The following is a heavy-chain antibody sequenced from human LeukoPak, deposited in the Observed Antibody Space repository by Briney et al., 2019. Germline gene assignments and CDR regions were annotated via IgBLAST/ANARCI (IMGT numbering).Heavy chain of an antibody. CDR3: ARGDYETHGYQTR. Sequence: ASVKVSCKASGYIFTRYVLHWVRQAPGQGLEWMGWINTNTGNPTYAQGFTGRFVFSLDTSVSTAYLQISSLKADGTAMYYCARGDYETHGYQTRWGQGTLVTVSS. J-gene: IGHJ4*02. D-gene: IGHD3-22*01. V-gene: IGHV7-4-1*02. CDR1: GYIFTRYV. CDR2: INTNTGNP.